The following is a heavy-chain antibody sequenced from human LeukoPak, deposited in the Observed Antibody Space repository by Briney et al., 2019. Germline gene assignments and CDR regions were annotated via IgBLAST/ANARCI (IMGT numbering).Heavy chain of an antibody. V-gene: IGHV4-59*01. CDR1: GGSISSYY. Sequence: SETLSLTCTVSGGSISSYYWSWIRQPPGKGLEWIGYIYYSGSTNYNPSLKSRVTISVDTSKNQFSLKLSSVTAADTAVYYCARGVVEVRGAIPILDYWGQGTLVTVSS. J-gene: IGHJ4*02. CDR3: ARGVVEVRGAIPILDY. D-gene: IGHD3-10*01. CDR2: IYYSGST.